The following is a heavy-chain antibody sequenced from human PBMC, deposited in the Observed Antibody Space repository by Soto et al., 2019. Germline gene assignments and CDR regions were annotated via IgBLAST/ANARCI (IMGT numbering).Heavy chain of an antibody. Sequence: ASVKVSCKASGYTFTSYGISWVRQAPGQGLEWMGWISAYNGNTNYAQKLQGRVTMTTDTSTSTAYMELRSLRSDDTAVYYCAREDEAVAETYEDYWGQGTLVTVSS. CDR2: ISAYNGNT. D-gene: IGHD6-19*01. J-gene: IGHJ4*02. V-gene: IGHV1-18*01. CDR3: AREDEAVAETYEDY. CDR1: GYTFTSYG.